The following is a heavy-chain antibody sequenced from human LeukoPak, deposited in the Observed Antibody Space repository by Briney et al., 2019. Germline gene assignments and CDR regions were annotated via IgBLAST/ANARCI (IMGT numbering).Heavy chain of an antibody. Sequence: GGSLRLSCVASGFTFTDYYMTWIRQTPGKGLEWLSYISGSGVSLFYADSVKGRFTISRDNAKNTLYLQMNSLRAEDTAVYYCARDRLTIAATGVNWFDPWGQGTLVTVSS. CDR2: ISGSGVSL. V-gene: IGHV3-11*04. CDR1: GFTFTDYY. J-gene: IGHJ5*02. D-gene: IGHD6-6*01. CDR3: ARDRLTIAATGVNWFDP.